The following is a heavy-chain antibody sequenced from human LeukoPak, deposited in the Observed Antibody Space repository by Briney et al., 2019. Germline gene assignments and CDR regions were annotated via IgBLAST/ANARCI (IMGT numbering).Heavy chain of an antibody. CDR1: GGSVSSGSYY. Sequence: NPSETLSLTCTVSGGSVSSGSYYWSWIRQPPEKGLEWIGYIYYSGSTNYNPSLKSRVTISVDTSKNQFSLKLSSVTAADTAVYYCARGVRWRLAHFDYWGQGTLVTVSS. D-gene: IGHD6-19*01. CDR2: IYYSGST. CDR3: ARGVRWRLAHFDY. J-gene: IGHJ4*02. V-gene: IGHV4-61*01.